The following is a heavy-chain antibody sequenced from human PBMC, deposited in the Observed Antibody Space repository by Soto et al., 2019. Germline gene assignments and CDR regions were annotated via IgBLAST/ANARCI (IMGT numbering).Heavy chain of an antibody. V-gene: IGHV2-5*02. Sequence: QITLKASGPPLVQPTPTLTLTCTFSGFSLSAATVGVAWIRQPPGNALEWLAVVYWDGDKRYSPSLNSRLTITKDASSNQVVLTVANMDPVDTATYYRAHLMITYGGVVADDAFDIWGPGTMVTVSS. D-gene: IGHD3-16*02. J-gene: IGHJ3*02. CDR1: GFSLSAATVG. CDR3: AHLMITYGGVVADDAFDI. CDR2: VYWDGDK.